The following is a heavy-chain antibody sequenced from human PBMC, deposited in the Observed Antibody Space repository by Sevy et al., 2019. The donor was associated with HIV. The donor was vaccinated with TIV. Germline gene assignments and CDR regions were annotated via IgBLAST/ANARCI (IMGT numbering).Heavy chain of an antibody. V-gene: IGHV3-30-3*01. D-gene: IGHD6-19*01. CDR2: ISYDGSAK. CDR3: AREGGHTSAWTPGKY. CDR1: GFSFNTHA. J-gene: IGHJ4*02. Sequence: GGSLRLSCAASGFSFNTHAMHWVRQAPGKGLDWVALISYDGSAKYYADSVKGRFTVSRDDSKNTSYLQMNSLRPEDSAVYYCAREGGHTSAWTPGKYWGQGTQVTVSS.